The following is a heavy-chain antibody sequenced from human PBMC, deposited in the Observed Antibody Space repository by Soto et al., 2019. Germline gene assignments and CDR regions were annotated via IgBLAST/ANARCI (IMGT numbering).Heavy chain of an antibody. V-gene: IGHV4-30-2*01. D-gene: IGHD2-2*01. CDR2: IFHGGST. CDR3: ARGRVVVPAAVMFNCLDP. CDR1: GAPITWGDYS. J-gene: IGHJ5*02. Sequence: TLSLTCASSGAPITWGDYSWNWIRQPPGKGLEWIGYIFHGGSTYYNPSLRSRVTISVDRSRTQFSLKMSSVTAADTAVYYCARGRVVVPAAVMFNCLDPWGQGALVTVSS.